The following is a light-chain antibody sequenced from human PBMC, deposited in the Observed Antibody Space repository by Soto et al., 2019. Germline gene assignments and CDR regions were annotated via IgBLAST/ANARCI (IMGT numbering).Light chain of an antibody. Sequence: QSVLAQPASVSGPPGQSITISCTGTSSDVGAYNYVSWYQHHPGKAPRLVIYDVTNRPSGISDRFSGSKSGNTASLTISGLLAEDGADYYCASYTTISTYVFGTGTKVTV. J-gene: IGLJ1*01. CDR1: SSDVGAYNY. V-gene: IGLV2-14*01. CDR3: ASYTTISTYV. CDR2: DVT.